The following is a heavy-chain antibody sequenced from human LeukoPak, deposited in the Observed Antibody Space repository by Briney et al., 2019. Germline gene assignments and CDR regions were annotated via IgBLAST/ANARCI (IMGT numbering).Heavy chain of an antibody. D-gene: IGHD6-19*01. V-gene: IGHV1-58*02. J-gene: IGHJ6*02. CDR1: GLSFTTSA. CDR3: AADHQFSGWESAYGMDV. Sequence: GASVKVSCKASGLSFTTSAMQWVRQARGQRLEWIGWIVVGSGHTRYAQKFQERITITRDMSTSTAYMQLSSLRSEDTAVYYCAADHQFSGWESAYGMDVWGQGTTVTVSS. CDR2: IVVGSGHT.